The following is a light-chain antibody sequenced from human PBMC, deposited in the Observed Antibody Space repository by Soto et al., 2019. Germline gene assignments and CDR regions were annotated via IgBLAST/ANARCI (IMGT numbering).Light chain of an antibody. Sequence: QSALTQPASVSGSPGQSITISCSGSSSDIGAYNYVSWYQQHPGKAPKLLIYEVSHRPSRVSNRFSASKSGNTASLTISGLQTEDEADYYCSLYTSSTTLYVFGTGIKVTVL. CDR3: SLYTSSTTLYV. CDR1: SSDIGAYNY. V-gene: IGLV2-14*01. CDR2: EVS. J-gene: IGLJ1*01.